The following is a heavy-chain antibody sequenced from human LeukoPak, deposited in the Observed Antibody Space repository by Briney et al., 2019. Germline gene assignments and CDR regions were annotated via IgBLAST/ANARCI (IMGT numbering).Heavy chain of an antibody. V-gene: IGHV1-69*05. CDR2: IIPIFGTA. D-gene: IGHD3-16*01. CDR1: GGTFSSYA. CDR3: ARDGAFGTANDAFDI. Sequence: SVEVSCKASGGTFSSYAISWVRQAPGQGLERMGGIIPIFGTANYAQKFQGRVTITTDESTSTAYMELSSLRSEDTAVYYCARDGAFGTANDAFDIWGQGTKVTVSS. J-gene: IGHJ3*02.